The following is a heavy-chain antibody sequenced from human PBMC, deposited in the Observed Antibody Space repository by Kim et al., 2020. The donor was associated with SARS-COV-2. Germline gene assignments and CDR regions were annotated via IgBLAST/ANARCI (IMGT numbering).Heavy chain of an antibody. CDR3: ARGSCSGGSCYRVHYYYGMDV. CDR1: GFTVSSNY. J-gene: IGHJ6*02. V-gene: IGHV3-53*01. D-gene: IGHD2-15*01. CDR2: IYSGGST. Sequence: GGSLRLSCAASGFTVSSNYMSWVRQAPGKGLEWVSVIYSGGSTYYADSVKGRFTISRDNSKNTLYLQMNSLRAEDTAVYYCARGSCSGGSCYRVHYYYGMDVWGQGTTVTVSS.